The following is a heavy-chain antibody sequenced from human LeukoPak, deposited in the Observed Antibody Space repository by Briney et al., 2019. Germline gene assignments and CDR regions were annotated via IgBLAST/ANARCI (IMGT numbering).Heavy chain of an antibody. CDR3: AREGDSSGWYAY. V-gene: IGHV1-69*13. CDR1: GGTFSSYA. D-gene: IGHD6-19*01. J-gene: IGHJ4*02. CDR2: IIPVFGTA. Sequence: ASVKVSCKASGGTFSSYAISWVRQAPGQGLEWMGGIIPVFGTANYAQKFQGRVTITADESTSTAYMELSSLRSEDTAVYYCAREGDSSGWYAYWGQGTLVTVSS.